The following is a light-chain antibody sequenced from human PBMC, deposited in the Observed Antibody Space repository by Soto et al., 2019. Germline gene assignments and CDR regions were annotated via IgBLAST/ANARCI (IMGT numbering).Light chain of an antibody. CDR1: QSFSSSF. CDR3: QQYGSSLYT. J-gene: IGKJ2*01. CDR2: GAS. V-gene: IGKV3-20*01. Sequence: EIVLTQSPGTLSLSPGERATLSCRASQSFSSSFLAWYQQKPGQAPRLLIYGASSRATGIPDRFSGSGSGTDLTLTISRLEPEDFALYYCQQYGSSLYTFGQGTKLEIK.